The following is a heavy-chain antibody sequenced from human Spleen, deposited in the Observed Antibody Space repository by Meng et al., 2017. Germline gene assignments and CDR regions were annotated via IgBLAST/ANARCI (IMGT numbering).Heavy chain of an antibody. CDR1: GGSISSYY. D-gene: IGHD3-10*01. CDR3: ARSGYGSGSFFGY. J-gene: IGHJ4*02. Sequence: GSLRLSCTVSGGSISSYYWSWIRQPPGKGLEWIGYIYYSGNTNYNPSLKSRVTISGDTSKNQFSLKLSSVTAADTAVYYCARSGYGSGSFFGYWGQGTLVTVSS. V-gene: IGHV4-59*01. CDR2: IYYSGNT.